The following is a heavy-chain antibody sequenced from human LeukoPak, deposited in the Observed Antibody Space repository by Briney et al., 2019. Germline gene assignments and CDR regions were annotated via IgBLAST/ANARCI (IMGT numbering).Heavy chain of an antibody. J-gene: IGHJ5*02. V-gene: IGHV3-30*03. CDR2: ISYDGSNK. CDR1: GFTFTSYV. Sequence: GGSLTLSCAASGFTFTSYVMHWVRQAPGKGLQWVALISYDGSNKYYADSVKGRFTISRDNSKNTLYLQMNSLRAEDTAVYYCARPRGAAAGTFGFDPWGQGTLVTVSS. D-gene: IGHD6-13*01. CDR3: ARPRGAAAGTFGFDP.